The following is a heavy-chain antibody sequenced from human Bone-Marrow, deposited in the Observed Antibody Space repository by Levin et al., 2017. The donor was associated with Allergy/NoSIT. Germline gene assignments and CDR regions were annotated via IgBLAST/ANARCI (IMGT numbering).Heavy chain of an antibody. CDR3: ATHRPYYYDSSGYGDAFDI. CDR1: GFTFSSYS. Sequence: GGSLRLSCAASGFTFSSYSMNWVRQAPGKGLEWVSSISSSSSYIYYADSVKGRFTISRDNAKNSLYLQMNSLRAEDTAVYYCATHRPYYYDSSGYGDAFDIWGQGTMVTVSS. J-gene: IGHJ3*02. D-gene: IGHD3-22*01. V-gene: IGHV3-21*01. CDR2: ISSSSSYI.